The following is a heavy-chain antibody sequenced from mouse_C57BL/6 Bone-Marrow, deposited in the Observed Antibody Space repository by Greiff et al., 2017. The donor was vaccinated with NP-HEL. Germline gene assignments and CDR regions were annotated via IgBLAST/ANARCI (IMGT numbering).Heavy chain of an antibody. CDR3: ARSYYYGSSYGFAY. CDR1: GYTFTSYW. Sequence: VQLQQPGAELVKPGASVKLSCKASGYTFTSYWMQWVKQRPGQGLAWIGEIDPSDSYTNYNQKFKGKATLTVDTSSSTAYMQLSSLTSEDSAVYYCARSYYYGSSYGFAYWGQGTLVTVSA. D-gene: IGHD1-1*01. V-gene: IGHV1-50*01. CDR2: IDPSDSYT. J-gene: IGHJ3*01.